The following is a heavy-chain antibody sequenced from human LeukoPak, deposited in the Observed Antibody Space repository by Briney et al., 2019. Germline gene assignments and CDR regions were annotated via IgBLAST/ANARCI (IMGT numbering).Heavy chain of an antibody. D-gene: IGHD7-27*01. Sequence: SQTLSLTCAISGDSVSSNTAAWNWSSQSPSRGLNWLGRTYYRSKWYNNYAVSVKSRISIKPDTSKNQFSLQLKSVTPEDTAVYYCAREQTGDQNFDYWGQGTLVTVSS. CDR3: AREQTGDQNFDY. V-gene: IGHV6-1*01. J-gene: IGHJ4*02. CDR2: TYYRSKWYN. CDR1: GDSVSSNTAA.